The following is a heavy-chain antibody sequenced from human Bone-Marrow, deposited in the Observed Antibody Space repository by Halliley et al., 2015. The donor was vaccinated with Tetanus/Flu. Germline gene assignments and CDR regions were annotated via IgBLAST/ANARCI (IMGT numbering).Heavy chain of an antibody. Sequence: APGKGLEWIPYISGNSGTIYYADSVKGRFTVSRDNANNSLCLHLSSLRDDDTAFYYCARGRGYWGQGTLVTVST. V-gene: IGHV3-48*02. CDR2: ISGNSGTI. CDR3: ARGRGY. J-gene: IGHJ4*02.